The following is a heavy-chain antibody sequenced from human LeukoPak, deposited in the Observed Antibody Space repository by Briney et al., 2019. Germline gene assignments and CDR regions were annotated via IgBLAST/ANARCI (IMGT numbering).Heavy chain of an antibody. CDR3: ARGVVVVGATGYFDY. J-gene: IGHJ4*02. CDR2: ISWNSGSI. V-gene: IGHV3-9*01. CDR1: GFTFDDYA. Sequence: GGSLRLSCAASGFTFDDYAMHWVRQAPGKGLEWVSGISWNSGSIGYADSVKGRFTISRDNAKNSLYLQMNSLSAEDTALYYCARGVVVVGATGYFDYWGQGTLVTVSS. D-gene: IGHD2-15*01.